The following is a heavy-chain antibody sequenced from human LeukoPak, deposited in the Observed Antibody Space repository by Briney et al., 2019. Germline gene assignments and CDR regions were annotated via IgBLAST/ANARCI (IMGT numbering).Heavy chain of an antibody. Sequence: SETLSLTCTVSGGSISSFYWSWIRQPPGKGLEWIGYIYYSGSTNYNPSLKSRVTISVDTSKNQFSLKMSSVTAADTAVYYCARVSGYYRYYFDYWGQGTLVTVSS. CDR1: GGSISSFY. CDR3: ARVSGYYRYYFDY. D-gene: IGHD3-22*01. J-gene: IGHJ4*02. CDR2: IYYSGST. V-gene: IGHV4-59*01.